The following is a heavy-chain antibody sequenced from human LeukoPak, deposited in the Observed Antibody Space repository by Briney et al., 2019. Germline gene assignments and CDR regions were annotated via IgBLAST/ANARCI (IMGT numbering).Heavy chain of an antibody. CDR3: ARDHVVPAAIKFDP. CDR2: ISSSSSYI. Sequence: GGSLRLSCAASGFTFSSYSMNWVRQAPGKGLEWVSSISSSSSYIYYADSVKGRFTISRDNAKNSLYLQMNSLRAEDTAVYYCARDHVVPAAIKFDPWGQGTLVTVSS. CDR1: GFTFSSYS. J-gene: IGHJ5*02. V-gene: IGHV3-21*01. D-gene: IGHD2-2*01.